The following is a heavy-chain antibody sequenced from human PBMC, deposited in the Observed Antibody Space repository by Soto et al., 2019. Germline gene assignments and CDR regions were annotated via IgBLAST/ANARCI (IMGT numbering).Heavy chain of an antibody. J-gene: IGHJ6*01. CDR1: AAPFSRTY. CDR2: INPSGGDT. V-gene: IGHV1-46*03. CDR3: ATRVNGDFDV. Sequence: QLQRGRPGARMLRPGASLKVPCRAFAAPFSRTYVHGVRQAPGQGLEWMGRINPSGGDTTYAPEIQGRITMTRDTSTNTVFMDLSSLRSDDTAVYYCATRVNGDFDVWGQGTTVVVS. D-gene: IGHD3-3*01.